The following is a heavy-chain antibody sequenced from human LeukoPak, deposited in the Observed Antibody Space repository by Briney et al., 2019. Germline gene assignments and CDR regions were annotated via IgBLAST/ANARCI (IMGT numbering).Heavy chain of an antibody. Sequence: GGSLRLSCTASGFTFNNYVMHWVRQAPGNGLEWVSGISWNSGSIGQADSVKGRFTISRDNAKNSLYLQMNSLRAEDTALYYCAKGLGYYGSGCYSSFDYWGQGSLVTVSS. CDR2: ISWNSGSI. V-gene: IGHV3-9*01. CDR3: AKGLGYYGSGCYSSFDY. D-gene: IGHD3-10*01. J-gene: IGHJ4*02. CDR1: GFTFNNYV.